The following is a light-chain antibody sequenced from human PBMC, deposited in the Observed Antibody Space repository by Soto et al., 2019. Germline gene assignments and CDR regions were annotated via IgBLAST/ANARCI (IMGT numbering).Light chain of an antibody. Sequence: EIVMKQSPATLSVSPGERATLSCRASHSVSTNLAWYQQKPGQAPRLLIYGAAARATGTPARFSGSGSGTEFTLTISSLQSEDFAIYYCQQYDNWPPITFGQGTRLEI. V-gene: IGKV3-15*01. CDR3: QQYDNWPPIT. J-gene: IGKJ5*01. CDR2: GAA. CDR1: HSVSTN.